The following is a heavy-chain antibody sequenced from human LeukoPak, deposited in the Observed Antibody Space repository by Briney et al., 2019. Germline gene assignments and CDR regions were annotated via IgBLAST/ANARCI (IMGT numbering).Heavy chain of an antibody. CDR2: INPNSGGT. J-gene: IGHJ5*02. V-gene: IGHV1-2*06. D-gene: IGHD3-10*01. CDR3: ARMVRGVGYWFDP. CDR1: GYTFTGYY. Sequence: ASVKVSCKASGYTFTGYYMHWVRQAPGQGLEWMGRINPNSGGTNYAQKFQGRVTMTRDTSISTAYMELSSLRSEDTAVYYCARMVRGVGYWFDPWGQGALVTVSS.